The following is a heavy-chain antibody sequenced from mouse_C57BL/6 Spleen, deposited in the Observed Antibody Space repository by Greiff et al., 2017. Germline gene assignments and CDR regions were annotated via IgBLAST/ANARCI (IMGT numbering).Heavy chain of an antibody. CDR1: GYTFTSYW. V-gene: IGHV1-64*01. CDR3: ARVYDYDWFAY. D-gene: IGHD2-4*01. CDR2: IQPSGGST. Sequence: VQLQQPGAELVKPGASVKLSCKASGYTFTSYWMHWVKQRPGQGLEWIGIIQPSGGSTNYNEKFKRKATLTVDKSSSTAYMQLSSLTSEDSAVYYCARVYDYDWFAYWGQGTLVTVSA. J-gene: IGHJ3*01.